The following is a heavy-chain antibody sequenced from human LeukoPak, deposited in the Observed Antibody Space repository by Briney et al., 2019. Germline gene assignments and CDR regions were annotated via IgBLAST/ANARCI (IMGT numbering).Heavy chain of an antibody. CDR1: LSSFSRSG. CDR2: IWYDGRNE. J-gene: IGHJ4*02. V-gene: IGHV3-33*01. Sequence: GRSLRLSCAAPLSSFSRSGMHWVRQAPGKGLEWVAVIWYDGRNEHYADSVKGRFTTSRDDAKNTLYLQMNSLRAEDTAVYYCARVTNTGYFDSWGQGTLVTVSS. CDR3: ARVTNTGYFDS. D-gene: IGHD2-8*02.